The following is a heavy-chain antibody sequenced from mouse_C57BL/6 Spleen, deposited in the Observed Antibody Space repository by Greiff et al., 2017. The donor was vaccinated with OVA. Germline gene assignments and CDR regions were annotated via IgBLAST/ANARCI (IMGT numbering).Heavy chain of an antibody. Sequence: EVQLQQSGPELVKPGASVKISCKASGYTFTDYYMNWVKQSHGKSLEWIGDINPNNGGTSYNQKFKGKATLTVDKSSSTAYMELRSLTSEDSAVYYCARHRERKWEVYAMDYWGQGTSVTVSS. CDR3: ARHRERKWEVYAMDY. J-gene: IGHJ4*01. D-gene: IGHD1-3*01. CDR2: INPNNGGT. CDR1: GYTFTDYY. V-gene: IGHV1-26*01.